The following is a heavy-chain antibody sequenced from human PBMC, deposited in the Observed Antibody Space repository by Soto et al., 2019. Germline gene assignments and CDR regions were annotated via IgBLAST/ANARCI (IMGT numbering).Heavy chain of an antibody. V-gene: IGHV3-7*03. CDR1: GFIFSDYW. Sequence: LRLSCAASGFIFSDYWMSWVRQAPGKGPEWVANIKFDGSEKQYVDSVRGRFTISRDNSRNSLFLQMNSLRAGDTAVYYCVKDGGYCSSSTCYSPRDHYFDSWGQGTLVTVSS. J-gene: IGHJ4*02. D-gene: IGHD2-2*01. CDR2: IKFDGSEK. CDR3: VKDGGYCSSSTCYSPRDHYFDS.